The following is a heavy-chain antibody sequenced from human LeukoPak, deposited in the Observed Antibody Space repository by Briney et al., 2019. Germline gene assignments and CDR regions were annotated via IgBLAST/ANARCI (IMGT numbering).Heavy chain of an antibody. J-gene: IGHJ4*02. CDR1: GGTFSSYA. CDR2: IIPIFGTA. Sequence: SVKVSCKASGGTFSSYAISWVRQAPGQGLEWMGGIIPIFGTANYAQKFQGRVTITADESTSTAYMELSSLRSEDTAVYYCATTKAYYDILTGSQNRVPYYFDYWGQGTLVTVSS. CDR3: ATTKAYYDILTGSQNRVPYYFDY. D-gene: IGHD3-9*01. V-gene: IGHV1-69*13.